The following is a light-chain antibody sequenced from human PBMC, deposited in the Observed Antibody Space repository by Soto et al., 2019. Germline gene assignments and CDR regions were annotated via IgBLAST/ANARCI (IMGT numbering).Light chain of an antibody. Sequence: DIKMTQSPATLSASVGDRVTITCRASQSISGWLAWYQQKPGKAPKLLMYDASSLQSGVPSRFSGSGSGTDFTLTISSLQPEDFATYYCQQANSFPITFGQGTRLEIK. V-gene: IGKV1-12*01. CDR2: DAS. CDR3: QQANSFPIT. CDR1: QSISGW. J-gene: IGKJ5*01.